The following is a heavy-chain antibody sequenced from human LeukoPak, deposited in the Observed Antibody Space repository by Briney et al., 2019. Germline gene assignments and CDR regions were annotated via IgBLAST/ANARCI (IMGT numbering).Heavy chain of an antibody. D-gene: IGHD3-16*01. J-gene: IGHJ5*02. CDR1: GGSISSYY. V-gene: IGHV4-59*08. CDR3: ARHPPRHPMRGGHYKDWFDP. Sequence: SETLSLTCTVSGGSISSYYWSWIRQPPGKGLEWIGYIYYSGSTNYNPSLKSRVTISVDTSKNQFSLKLSSVTAADTAVYYCARHPPRHPMRGGHYKDWFDPWGQGTLVTVSS. CDR2: IYYSGST.